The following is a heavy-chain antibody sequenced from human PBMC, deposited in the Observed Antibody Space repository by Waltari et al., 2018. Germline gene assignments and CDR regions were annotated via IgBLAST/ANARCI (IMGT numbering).Heavy chain of an antibody. J-gene: IGHJ4*03. CDR2: VSWDIAKI. D-gene: IGHD1-1*01. CDR1: GFSLDDYA. CDR3: AAEVESHPTYLHY. Sequence: EVQLVESGGALVQPGKSLRLSCAASGFSLDDYAMPWVRQAPAKVLRWDAVVSWDIAKIGYGVAMEGEFTVSGDNAKNSLYPQMSSLRAEDTASYYWAAEVESHPTYLHYWGQGIVV. V-gene: IGHV3-9*01.